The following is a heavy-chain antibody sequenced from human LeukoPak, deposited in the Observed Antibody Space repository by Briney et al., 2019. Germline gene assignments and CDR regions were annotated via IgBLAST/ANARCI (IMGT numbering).Heavy chain of an antibody. CDR3: VPGDSSGSTSPRSVYFDY. CDR1: GYTFTGYY. CDR2: INPNSGGT. D-gene: IGHD3-22*01. V-gene: IGHV1-2*02. Sequence: GASVKVSCKASGYTFTGYYMHWVRQAPGQGLEWMGWINPNSGGTNYAQKFQGRVTMTRDTSISTAHMELSRLRSDDTAVYCCVPGDSSGSTSPRSVYFDYWGEGTLVTVSS. J-gene: IGHJ4*02.